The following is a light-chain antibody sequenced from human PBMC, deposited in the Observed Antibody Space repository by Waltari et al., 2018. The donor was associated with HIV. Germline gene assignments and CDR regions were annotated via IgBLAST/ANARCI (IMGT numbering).Light chain of an antibody. CDR1: RSNIGSNH. Sequence: QSVLTQPPSASGTPGQRVTISCSGSRSNIGSNHVYWYQQIPGTAPTPLIYRNNQLPSGVPERFSGSKSGTSASLAISGLRSEDEADYYCATWDDSLSGWVFGGGTKLTVL. CDR2: RNN. CDR3: ATWDDSLSGWV. J-gene: IGLJ3*02. V-gene: IGLV1-47*01.